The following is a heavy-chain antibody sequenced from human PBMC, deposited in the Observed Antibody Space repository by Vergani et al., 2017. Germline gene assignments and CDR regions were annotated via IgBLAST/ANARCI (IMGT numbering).Heavy chain of an antibody. D-gene: IGHD3-3*01. CDR3: AKTHDFSSLYSAYNWFDP. CDR2: IYPGDSEV. Sequence: EKQLVQSGSETKKPGESLKISCQAFGYIFSNFWIGWVRQRPGSGLEWMAIIYPGDSEVKSNPTFRGQVIFSVDTSVNTAYLQWRSLPASDTATYYCAKTHDFSSLYSAYNWFDPWGQGTQVTVSS. J-gene: IGHJ5*02. CDR1: GYIFSNFW. V-gene: IGHV5-51*01.